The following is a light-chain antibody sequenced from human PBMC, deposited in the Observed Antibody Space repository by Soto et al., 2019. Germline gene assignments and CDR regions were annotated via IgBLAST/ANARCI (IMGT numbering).Light chain of an antibody. CDR1: RSVSSNY. CDR3: QQYGSSPGT. J-gene: IGKJ1*01. CDR2: GAS. V-gene: IGKV3-20*01. Sequence: EIVLTQSPGTLSLSPGERATLSCRASRSVSSNYLAWYQQSPGQAPRLLIYGASSRATGIPDRFSGSGSGTDFTLTISRLESEDFAVYYCQQYGSSPGTFGQGTKVEIK.